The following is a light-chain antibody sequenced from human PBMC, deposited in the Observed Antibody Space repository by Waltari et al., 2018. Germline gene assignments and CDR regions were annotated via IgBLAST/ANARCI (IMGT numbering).Light chain of an antibody. V-gene: IGLV1-40*01. CDR2: GVN. CDR3: QSYDTTLSVV. Sequence: QSLLTPPPSAPGAPRQWATISCPRRGSHLSAGYDAHGYRPLPGKAPTPLTDGVNTRPPGVSDRFSGSQFDTSASLAIAGLQADDEADYYCQSYDTTLSVVFGGGTKLTVL. J-gene: IGLJ2*01. CDR1: GSHLSAGYD.